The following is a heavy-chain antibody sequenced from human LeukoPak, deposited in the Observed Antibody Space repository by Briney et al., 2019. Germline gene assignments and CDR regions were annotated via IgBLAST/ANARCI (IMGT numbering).Heavy chain of an antibody. D-gene: IGHD7-27*01. Sequence: GGSLRLSCAASGFTVSSNYMSWVRQAPGKGLEWVSVIYSGGSTYYADSVKGRFTISRDNSKNTLYLQMNSLGAEDTAVYYCARDLGYYYYYMDVWGKGTTVTVSS. CDR3: ARDLGYYYYYMDV. V-gene: IGHV3-66*02. CDR2: IYSGGST. J-gene: IGHJ6*03. CDR1: GFTVSSNY.